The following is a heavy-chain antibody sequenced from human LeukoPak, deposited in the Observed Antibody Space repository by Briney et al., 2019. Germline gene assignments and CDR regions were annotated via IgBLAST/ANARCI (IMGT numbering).Heavy chain of an antibody. V-gene: IGHV4-59*01. J-gene: IGHJ4*02. CDR1: GGPISSYY. CDR3: AKVEEEYYFDY. CDR2: IYYSGST. D-gene: IGHD1-1*01. Sequence: SETLSLTCTVSGGPISSYYWSWIRQPPGKGLEWIGYIYYSGSTNYNPSLKSRVAISVDTSKNQFSLKLSSVTAADTAVYYCAKVEEEYYFDYWGQGTLVTVSS.